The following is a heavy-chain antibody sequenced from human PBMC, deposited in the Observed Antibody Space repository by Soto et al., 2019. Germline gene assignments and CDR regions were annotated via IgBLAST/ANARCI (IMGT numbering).Heavy chain of an antibody. CDR3: ARDSSGHDY. J-gene: IGHJ4*02. CDR1: GGSISSYY. D-gene: IGHD6-19*01. V-gene: IGHV4-59*01. Sequence: SETLSLTCTVSGGSISSYYWSWTRQPPGKGLEWIGYIYYSGSTNYNPSLKSRVTISVDTSKNQFSLKLSSVTAADTAVYYCARDSSGHDYWGQGTLVTVSS. CDR2: IYYSGST.